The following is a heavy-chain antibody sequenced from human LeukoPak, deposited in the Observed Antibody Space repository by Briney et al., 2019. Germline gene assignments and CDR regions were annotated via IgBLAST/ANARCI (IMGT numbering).Heavy chain of an antibody. D-gene: IGHD4-23*01. CDR3: AGDRRVVTYYFDY. Sequence: GGSLRLSCAASGFTFSSYSMNWVRQAPGKGLEWVSSISSSSSYIYYADSVKGRFTISRDNAKNSLYLQMNSLRAEDTAVYYCAGDRRVVTYYFDYWGQGTLVTVSS. CDR1: GFTFSSYS. J-gene: IGHJ4*02. V-gene: IGHV3-21*01. CDR2: ISSSSSYI.